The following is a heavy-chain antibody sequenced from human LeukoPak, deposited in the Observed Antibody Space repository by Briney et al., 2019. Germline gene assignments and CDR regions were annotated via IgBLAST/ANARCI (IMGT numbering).Heavy chain of an antibody. J-gene: IGHJ3*02. CDR3: ATTWSREAAFDI. Sequence: PSETLSLTCTVSGGSISSYYWSWIRQPPGKGLEWIGYIYYSGSTNYNPSLKSRVTISVDTSKNQFSLKLSSVTAADTAVYYCATTWSREAAFDIWGQGTMVTVSS. D-gene: IGHD3-10*01. CDR2: IYYSGST. CDR1: GGSISSYY. V-gene: IGHV4-59*01.